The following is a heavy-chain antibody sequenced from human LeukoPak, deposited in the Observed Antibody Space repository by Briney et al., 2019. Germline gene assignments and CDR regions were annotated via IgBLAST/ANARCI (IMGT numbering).Heavy chain of an antibody. Sequence: ASVKVSCKASGYTFTGYYMHWVRQAPGQGLEWMGWINPNSGGTNYAQKFQGRVTMTRDTSISTAYMELSRLRSDDTAVYYCARVRSYSSSWYEYFQHWGQGTLVTVSS. D-gene: IGHD6-13*01. CDR2: INPNSGGT. J-gene: IGHJ1*01. CDR3: ARVRSYSSSWYEYFQH. CDR1: GYTFTGYY. V-gene: IGHV1-2*02.